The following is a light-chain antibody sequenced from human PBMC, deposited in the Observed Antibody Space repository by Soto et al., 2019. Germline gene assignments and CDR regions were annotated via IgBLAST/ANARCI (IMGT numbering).Light chain of an antibody. CDR2: GAS. Sequence: EIVMTQSPATLSVSPGERATLSCRASQSVSSNLAWYQHTPGQAPRLLIYGASTRATGIPARFSGSGSGTEFTLTISSLQSEDFAVYFCQRYNFRWTFGQGTKVDIK. CDR3: QRYNFRWT. CDR1: QSVSSN. J-gene: IGKJ1*01. V-gene: IGKV3-15*01.